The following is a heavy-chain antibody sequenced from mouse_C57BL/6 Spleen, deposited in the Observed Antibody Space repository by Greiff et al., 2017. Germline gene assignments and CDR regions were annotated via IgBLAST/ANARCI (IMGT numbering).Heavy chain of an antibody. Sequence: EVQLVESGGGLVQPKGSLKLSCAASGFSFNTYAMNWVRQAPGKGLEWVARIRSKSTNYATYYADSVKDRFTISRDDSESMLYLQMNNLKTEDTAMYYCVRQDDYVSFAYWGQGTLVTVSA. CDR3: VRQDDYVSFAY. V-gene: IGHV10-1*01. CDR2: IRSKSTNYAT. J-gene: IGHJ3*01. CDR1: GFSFNTYA. D-gene: IGHD2-4*01.